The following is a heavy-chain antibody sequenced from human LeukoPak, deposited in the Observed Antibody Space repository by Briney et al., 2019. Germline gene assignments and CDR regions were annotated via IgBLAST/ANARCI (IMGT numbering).Heavy chain of an antibody. V-gene: IGHV3-23*01. CDR1: GFTFSSYG. CDR2: ISGSGGST. D-gene: IGHD3-22*01. Sequence: WGSLRLSCAASGFTFSSYGMSWVRQAPGKGLEWVSAISGSGGSTYYADSVKGRFTISRDNSKNTLYLQMNSLRAEDTAVYYCAKDSPPVPQDYYDSICYFDYWGQGTLVTVSS. CDR3: AKDSPPVPQDYYDSICYFDY. J-gene: IGHJ4*02.